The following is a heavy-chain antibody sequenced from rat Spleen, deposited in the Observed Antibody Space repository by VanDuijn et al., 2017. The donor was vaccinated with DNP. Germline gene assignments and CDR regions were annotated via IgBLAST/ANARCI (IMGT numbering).Heavy chain of an antibody. Sequence: QVQLRESGPGLVQPSQTLSLTCTVSGFSLTIFHVHWVRQPPGKGLEWMGVMWSDGDTSSNSALKSRLSISRDTSKSQVFLKMNSLQTEDTATYYCARGIPDFDYWGLGVMVTVSS. D-gene: IGHD2-2*01. J-gene: IGHJ2*01. CDR1: GFSLTIFH. V-gene: IGHV2-32*01. CDR3: ARGIPDFDY. CDR2: MWSDGDT.